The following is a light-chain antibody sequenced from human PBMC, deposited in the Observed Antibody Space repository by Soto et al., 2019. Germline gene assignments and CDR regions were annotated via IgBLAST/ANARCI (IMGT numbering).Light chain of an antibody. V-gene: IGKV3-20*01. Sequence: VLTQSPGTLAVSPGEGATLSCRASQSISSNLAWYQQKPGQAPRLLIYGASSRATGIPDRFSGSGSGTDFTLTISRLEPEDFAVYYCQQYGGSPLTFGGGTKVDIK. CDR1: QSISSN. J-gene: IGKJ4*01. CDR2: GAS. CDR3: QQYGGSPLT.